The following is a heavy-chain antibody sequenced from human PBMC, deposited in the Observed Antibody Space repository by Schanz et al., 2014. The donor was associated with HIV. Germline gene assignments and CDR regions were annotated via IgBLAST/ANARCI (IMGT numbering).Heavy chain of an antibody. CDR1: GFTFKIYA. Sequence: EVQLLESGGGLVQAGGSLRLSCAASGFTFKIYAMTWVRQAPGKGLEWVSSISESGGRTYYADSVNGRFTISRDNSKNTLSLQMTALRTEDTAIYYCAKPEYDSSGYSQTHFDYWGQGTLVTVSS. CDR3: AKPEYDSSGYSQTHFDY. V-gene: IGHV3-23*01. D-gene: IGHD3-22*01. J-gene: IGHJ4*02. CDR2: ISESGGRT.